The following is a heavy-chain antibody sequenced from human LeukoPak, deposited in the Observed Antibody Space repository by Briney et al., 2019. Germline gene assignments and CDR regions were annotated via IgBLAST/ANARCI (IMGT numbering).Heavy chain of an antibody. CDR1: GFTFSSYA. D-gene: IGHD3-16*02. Sequence: GGSLRLSCAASGFTFSSYAMSWVRQAPGKGLEWVSAISGSGGSTYYADSVKGRFTISRDNSKNSLDLQMNSLRAEDTALYYCARAPGYHYVDYWGQGTLVTVSS. CDR3: ARAPGYHYVDY. V-gene: IGHV3-23*01. J-gene: IGHJ4*02. CDR2: ISGSGGST.